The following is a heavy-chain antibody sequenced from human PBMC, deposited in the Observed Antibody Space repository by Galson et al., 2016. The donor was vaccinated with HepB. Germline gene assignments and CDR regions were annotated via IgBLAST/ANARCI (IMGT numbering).Heavy chain of an antibody. D-gene: IGHD5-24*01. CDR2: IYYSGNP. V-gene: IGHV4-59*01. CDR1: GDSISSYS. J-gene: IGHJ4*02. CDR3: ARSRDGYARSRDGYNYSFDY. Sequence: SETLSLTCTVSGDSISSYSWNWIRQPPGKGLEWIGYIYYSGNPSYNPSLKSRLSISLDTSKNQFSLKLSSVTAADTAVYYCARSRDGYARSRDGYNYSFDYWGQGTLVTVSS.